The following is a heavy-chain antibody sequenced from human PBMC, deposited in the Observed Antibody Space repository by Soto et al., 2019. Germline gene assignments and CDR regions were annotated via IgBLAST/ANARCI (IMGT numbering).Heavy chain of an antibody. CDR2: INHSGST. CDR1: GGSFRGYY. J-gene: IGHJ6*03. CDR3: ARALRSYDYIWGSYRMGYYYMDV. Sequence: SETLSLTCAVYGGSFRGYYWSWIRQPPGKGLEWIGEINHSGSTNYNPSLKSRVTIAVDTSKNQFSLKLSSVTAADTAVYYCARALRSYDYIWGSYRMGYYYMDVWGKGTTVT. V-gene: IGHV4-34*01. D-gene: IGHD3-16*02.